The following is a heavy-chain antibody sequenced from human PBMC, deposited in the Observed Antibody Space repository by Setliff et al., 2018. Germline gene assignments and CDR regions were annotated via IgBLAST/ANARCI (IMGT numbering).Heavy chain of an antibody. CDR1: GYPFTSNS. CDR3: ARGPKDFVVVAAAHRFEN. D-gene: IGHD2-2*01. J-gene: IGHJ4*02. V-gene: IGHV1-3*01. Sequence: ASVKVSCKASGYPFTSNSMHWVRQAPGQRLEWMGWINAGNGYTKYSQKFQGRVTITRDTSATTACMELSSLRSEDTAVYYCARGPKDFVVVAAAHRFENWGQGTLVTVS. CDR2: INAGNGYT.